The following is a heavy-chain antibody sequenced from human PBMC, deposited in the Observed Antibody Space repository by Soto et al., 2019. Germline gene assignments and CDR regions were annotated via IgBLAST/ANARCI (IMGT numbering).Heavy chain of an antibody. CDR1: GFTFGDYA. V-gene: IGHV3-49*03. Sequence: GGSLRLSCTASGFTFGDYAMSWFRQAPGKGLEWVGFIRSKAYGGTTEYAASVKGRFTISRDDSKSIAYLQMNSLKTEDTAVYYCTRDADFWSAHTGWFDPWGQGTLVTVSS. D-gene: IGHD3-3*01. CDR2: IRSKAYGGTT. CDR3: TRDADFWSAHTGWFDP. J-gene: IGHJ5*02.